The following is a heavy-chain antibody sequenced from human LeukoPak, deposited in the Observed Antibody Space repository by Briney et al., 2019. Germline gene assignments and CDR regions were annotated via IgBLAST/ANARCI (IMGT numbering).Heavy chain of an antibody. D-gene: IGHD1-26*01. CDR3: AREGAGAHYFDY. CDR1: GGSFSGYY. CDR2: VFYSGST. Sequence: SETLSLTCAVYGGSFSGYYWSWIRQPPGKGLEWIGYVFYSGSTNYNPSLKSRVTVSVDTSKNQFSLKLSSVTAADTAVYHCAREGAGAHYFDYWGQGTLVTVSS. V-gene: IGHV4-59*01. J-gene: IGHJ4*02.